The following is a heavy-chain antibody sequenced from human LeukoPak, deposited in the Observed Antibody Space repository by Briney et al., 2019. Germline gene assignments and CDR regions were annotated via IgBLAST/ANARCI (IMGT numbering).Heavy chain of an antibody. Sequence: GGTLRLSCAASGFTFSSYSMNWGRKAPGKGLERVSAISGSGGSTYYADSVKGRFTISRDNSKNTLYLQMNSLRAEDTAVYYCAKAGRNDILTGYPYYFDYWGQGTLVTVSS. D-gene: IGHD3-9*01. V-gene: IGHV3-23*01. CDR1: GFTFSSYS. CDR2: ISGSGGST. CDR3: AKAGRNDILTGYPYYFDY. J-gene: IGHJ4*02.